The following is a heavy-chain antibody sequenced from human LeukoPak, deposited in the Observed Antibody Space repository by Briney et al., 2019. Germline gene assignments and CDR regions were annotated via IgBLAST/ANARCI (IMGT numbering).Heavy chain of an antibody. CDR1: GFTFSSYA. CDR2: ISGSGGST. Sequence: GGSLRLSCAASGFTFSSYAMSWVRQAPGKGLEWVSAISGSGGSTYYADSVKGRFTISRDNSKNTLYLQVNSLRAEDTAVYYCAKPPLGGPPFPGMDVWGQGTTVTVSS. J-gene: IGHJ6*02. CDR3: AKPPLGGPPFPGMDV. V-gene: IGHV3-23*01.